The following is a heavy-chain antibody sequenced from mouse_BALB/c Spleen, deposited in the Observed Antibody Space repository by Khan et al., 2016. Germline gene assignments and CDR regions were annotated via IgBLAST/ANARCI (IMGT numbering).Heavy chain of an antibody. J-gene: IGHJ4*01. Sequence: QVQLQQSGTELLRPGASVKLSCKASGFTFTDYYLHWVKQRTGQGLEWIGEIFPGSGSTYYNEKFKGKASLTADTSSSTAYMQLSSLTSEDSAVYFCARSYYGYFAMDDWGHGASVTVSS. CDR1: GFTFTDYY. CDR2: IFPGSGST. V-gene: IGHV1-77*01. CDR3: ARSYYGYFAMDD. D-gene: IGHD1-2*01.